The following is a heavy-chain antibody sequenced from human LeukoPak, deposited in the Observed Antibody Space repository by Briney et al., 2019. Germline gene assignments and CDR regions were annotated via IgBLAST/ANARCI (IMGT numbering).Heavy chain of an antibody. CDR3: ARAGMDYYDSSGPYFDY. V-gene: IGHV1-69*13. J-gene: IGHJ4*02. CDR2: IIPIFGTA. CDR1: VGTFSSYA. Sequence: SVKVSCKASVGTFSSYAISWVRQAPGQGLEWMGGIIPIFGTANYAQKFQGRVTMTADESTSTAYMELSSLRSEDTAVYYCARAGMDYYDSSGPYFDYWGQGTLVTVSS. D-gene: IGHD3-22*01.